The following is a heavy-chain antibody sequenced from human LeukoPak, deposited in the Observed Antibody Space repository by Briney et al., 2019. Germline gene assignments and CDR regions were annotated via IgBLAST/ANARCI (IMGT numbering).Heavy chain of an antibody. CDR3: ARDGSLARLVDYYYYYMDV. J-gene: IGHJ6*03. CDR1: GFTFSSYE. CDR2: ISSSSSYI. V-gene: IGHV3-21*01. D-gene: IGHD6-19*01. Sequence: GGSLRLSCAASGFTFSSYEMNWVRQAPGKGLEWVSSISSSSSYIYYADSVKGRFTISRDNAKNSLYLQMNSLRVEDTAVYYCARDGSLARLVDYYYYYMDVWGKGTTVTVSS.